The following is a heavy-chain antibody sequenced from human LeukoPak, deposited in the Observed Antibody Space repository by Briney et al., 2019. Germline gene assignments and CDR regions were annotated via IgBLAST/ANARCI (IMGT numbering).Heavy chain of an antibody. D-gene: IGHD6-13*01. CDR1: GGSISSASYY. CDR3: ARERGIAAAGSYYYYYMDV. CDR2: IYTSGST. Sequence: SETLSLTCTVSGGSISSASYYWSWIRQPAGKGLEWIGRIYTSGSTNYNPSLKSRVTISVDTSKNQFSLKLSSVTAADTAVYYCARERGIAAAGSYYYYYMDVWGKGTTVTISS. V-gene: IGHV4-61*02. J-gene: IGHJ6*03.